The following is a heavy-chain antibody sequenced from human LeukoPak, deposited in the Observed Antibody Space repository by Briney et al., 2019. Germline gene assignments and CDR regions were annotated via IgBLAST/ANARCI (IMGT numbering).Heavy chain of an antibody. D-gene: IGHD1-26*01. CDR1: GFTFNNAW. J-gene: IGHJ4*02. CDR2: ISGNSFHI. CDR3: ASGTIVGARGADN. Sequence: PGGSLRLSCAASGFTFNNAWMSWVRQAPGKALEWVSSISGNSFHIFYADSVKGRFTISRDNAYKSLYLQLNSLRAEDTAVYYCASGTIVGARGADNWGQGTLVTVSS. V-gene: IGHV3-21*01.